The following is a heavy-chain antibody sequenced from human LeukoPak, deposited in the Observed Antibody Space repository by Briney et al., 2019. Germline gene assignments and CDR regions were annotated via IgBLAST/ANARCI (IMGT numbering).Heavy chain of an antibody. Sequence: ASVKVSCKASGYTFTGYYMHWVRQAPGQGLEWMGCINPNSGGTNYAQKFQGRVTMTRDTSISTAYMELSRLRSDDTAVYYCARDRVYGATGDPRFDYWGQGTLVTVSS. CDR3: ARDRVYGATGDPRFDY. CDR2: INPNSGGT. J-gene: IGHJ4*02. CDR1: GYTFTGYY. V-gene: IGHV1-2*02. D-gene: IGHD7-27*01.